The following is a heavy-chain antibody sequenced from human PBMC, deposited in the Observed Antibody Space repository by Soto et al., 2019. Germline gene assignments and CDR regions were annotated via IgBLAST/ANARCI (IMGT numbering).Heavy chain of an antibody. D-gene: IGHD2-15*01. CDR3: VRGGGGGLFDP. Sequence: PGGSLRLSCAVSGFTFGDSYMSWIRQAPGKGLEWLSYISPGSRYPAYADSVKGRFTISRDSAKRSLYLQMMSLTAEDTAIYYCVRGGGGGLFDPWGQGTMVTVS. CDR1: GFTFGDSY. CDR2: ISPGSRYP. J-gene: IGHJ5*02. V-gene: IGHV3-11*06.